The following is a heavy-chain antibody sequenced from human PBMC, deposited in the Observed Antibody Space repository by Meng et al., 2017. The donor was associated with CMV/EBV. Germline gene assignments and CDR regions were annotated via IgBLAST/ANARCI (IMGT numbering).Heavy chain of an antibody. J-gene: IGHJ6*02. Sequence: SETLSLTCTVSGGSISSYYWSWIRQPPGKGLEWIGYIYYSGSTNYNPSLKSRVTISVDTSKNQFSLKLSSVTAADTAVYYCARGRHSYYYGSGSWGMDVWGQGNTVTVSS. D-gene: IGHD3-10*01. CDR1: GGSISSYY. CDR3: ARGRHSYYYGSGSWGMDV. CDR2: IYYSGST. V-gene: IGHV4-59*01.